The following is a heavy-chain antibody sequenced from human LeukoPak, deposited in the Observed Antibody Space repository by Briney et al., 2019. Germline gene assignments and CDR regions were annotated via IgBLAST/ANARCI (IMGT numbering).Heavy chain of an antibody. CDR3: ALKAAGYYYYMDV. CDR1: GGFFSGYY. D-gene: IGHD6-13*01. V-gene: IGHV4-34*01. Sequence: PSETLSLTCAVYGGFFSGYYWSWIHKPPKKRLELIGEINHSETTNYNPSLKSQVTISVDKSKTPFPLKLSSVTAADTAVYYCALKAAGYYYYMDVWGKGTTVTVSS. CDR2: INHSETT. J-gene: IGHJ6*03.